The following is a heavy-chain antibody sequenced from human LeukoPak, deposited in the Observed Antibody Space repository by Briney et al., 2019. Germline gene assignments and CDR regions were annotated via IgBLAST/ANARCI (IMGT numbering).Heavy chain of an antibody. V-gene: IGHV3-21*01. CDR1: GFTFSSYS. CDR3: ARVPGPSADY. J-gene: IGHJ4*02. CDR2: ISVGSNYI. Sequence: GGSLRLSCAASGFTFSSYSMNWVRQAPGKGLEWVSSISVGSNYIYYADSVKGRFTISRDNAKNSLYLQMSSLRAEDTAVYYCARVPGPSADYWGQGTLVTVSS.